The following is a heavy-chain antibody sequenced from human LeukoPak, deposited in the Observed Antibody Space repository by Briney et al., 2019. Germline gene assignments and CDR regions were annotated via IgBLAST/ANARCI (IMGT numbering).Heavy chain of an antibody. CDR1: GFTFTNYV. D-gene: IGHD3-22*01. V-gene: IGHV3-23*01. CDR2: ITGTADKT. J-gene: IGHJ3*02. Sequence: GESLRLSCAASGFTFTNYVMNWVRQAPGKGLEWVSSITGTADKTYDADSVKGRFTISRDISKNTLYLQMNSLRAEDSALYYCARGGRGSAAVVAPRSFDIWGQGTMVTVSS. CDR3: ARGGRGSAAVVAPRSFDI.